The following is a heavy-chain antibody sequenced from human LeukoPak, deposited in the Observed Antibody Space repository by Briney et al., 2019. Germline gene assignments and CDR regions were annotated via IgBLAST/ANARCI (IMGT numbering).Heavy chain of an antibody. D-gene: IGHD3-10*01. J-gene: IGHJ4*02. CDR3: ARGSYSAAIDY. CDR2: ISSSGSTI. CDR1: GFTFSSYE. V-gene: IGHV3-48*03. Sequence: GGSLRLSCAASGFTFSSYEMNWVRQAPGKGLEWVSYISSSGSTIYYADSVEGRFTISRDNAKNSLYLQMNSLRAEDTAVYYCARGSYSAAIDYWGQGTLVTVSS.